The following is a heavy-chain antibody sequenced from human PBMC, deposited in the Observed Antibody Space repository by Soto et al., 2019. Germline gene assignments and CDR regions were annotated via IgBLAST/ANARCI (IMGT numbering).Heavy chain of an antibody. CDR3: ARIRGYWYGLDV. Sequence: EVQLLESGGGLVQPGGSLRLSCAASGFPLSTYGMSWVRQAPGKGLEWASSITGTGGDTYYADSVKGRFTSSRDNSNNMIYLQMNSLRVEDTAVYYCARIRGYWYGLDVWGQGTTITVSS. V-gene: IGHV3-23*01. CDR1: GFPLSTYG. CDR2: ITGTGGDT. J-gene: IGHJ6*02.